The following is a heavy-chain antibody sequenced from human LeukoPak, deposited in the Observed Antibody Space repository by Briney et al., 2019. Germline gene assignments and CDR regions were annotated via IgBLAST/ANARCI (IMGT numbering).Heavy chain of an antibody. D-gene: IGHD6-19*01. V-gene: IGHV3-48*03. CDR1: GFTLSSHP. CDR3: AVLFSSGWYGGFDAFDI. J-gene: IGHJ3*02. CDR2: IGNDGRMM. Sequence: GGSPRLSCAASGFTLSSHPMNWVRQAPGKGLEWVSYIGNDGRMMYYADSVKGRFTISRDNAKNSLYLQMNSLRAEDTAVYYCAVLFSSGWYGGFDAFDIWGQGIMVTVSS.